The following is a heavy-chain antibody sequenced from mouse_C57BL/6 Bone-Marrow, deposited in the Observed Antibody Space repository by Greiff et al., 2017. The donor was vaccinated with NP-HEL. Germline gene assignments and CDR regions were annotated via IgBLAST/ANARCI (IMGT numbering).Heavy chain of an antibody. J-gene: IGHJ1*03. V-gene: IGHV6-3*01. Sequence: EVKLMESGGGLVQPGGSMKLSCVASGFTFSNYWMNWVRQSPEKGLEWVAQIRLKSDNYATHYAESVKGRFTISRDDSKSSVYLQMNNLRAEDTGIYYCTGGNWYFDVWGTGTTVTVSS. CDR3: TGGNWYFDV. CDR2: IRLKSDNYAT. CDR1: GFTFSNYW.